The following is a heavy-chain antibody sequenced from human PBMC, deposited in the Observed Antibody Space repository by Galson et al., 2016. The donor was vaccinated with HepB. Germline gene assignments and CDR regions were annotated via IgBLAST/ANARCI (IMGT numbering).Heavy chain of an antibody. Sequence: SLRLSCAASGFTFSASIMNWVRQVPGKGLEWVSYIDSSGTAIYYEASVKGRFTISRDNAKNSLYLQMNSLGDDDTAVYYCARGRYSGDEDYWGQGTLVPVSS. CDR2: IDSSGTAI. D-gene: IGHD5-12*01. V-gene: IGHV3-48*02. J-gene: IGHJ4*02. CDR3: ARGRYSGDEDY. CDR1: GFTFSASI.